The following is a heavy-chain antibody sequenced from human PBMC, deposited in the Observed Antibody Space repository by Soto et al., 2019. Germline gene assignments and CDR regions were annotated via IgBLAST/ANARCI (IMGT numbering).Heavy chain of an antibody. Sequence: GESLKISCKGSGYSFTSYWIGWVRQMPGKGLEWMGIIYPGDSDTRYSPSFQGQVTISADKSISTAYLQWSSLKASDTAMYYCASSAPRPDTLSLGELSLSPYYWGQGTLVTVSS. CDR1: GYSFTSYW. CDR3: ASSAPRPDTLSLGELSLSPYY. V-gene: IGHV5-51*01. D-gene: IGHD3-16*02. J-gene: IGHJ4*02. CDR2: IYPGDSDT.